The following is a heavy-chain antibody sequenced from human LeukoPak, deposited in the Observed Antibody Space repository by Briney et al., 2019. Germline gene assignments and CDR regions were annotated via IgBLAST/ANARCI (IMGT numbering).Heavy chain of an antibody. CDR2: IYYSGST. CDR3: ARGGYGDAFDI. CDR1: GGSISSSSYY. J-gene: IGHJ3*02. D-gene: IGHD5-12*01. Sequence: SETLSLTCTVSGGSISSSSYYWGWIRQPPGKGLEWIGSIYYSGSTYYNPSLKSRVTISVDTSKNQFSLKLSSVTAADTAVYYCARGGYGDAFDIWGQGTMVTVSS. V-gene: IGHV4-39*07.